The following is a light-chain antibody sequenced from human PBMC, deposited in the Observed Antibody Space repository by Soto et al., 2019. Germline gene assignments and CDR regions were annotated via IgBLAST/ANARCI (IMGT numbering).Light chain of an antibody. CDR1: SSDVGGYNY. CDR3: SSYTSSSLVV. CDR2: EVS. J-gene: IGLJ2*01. Sequence: QSALTQPASVSGSPGQSITISCTGTSSDVGGYNYVSWYQQHPGKAPKLMIYEVSNRPSGVSNRFSGSKSGNTASLTISGLQAEDXADYYCSSYTSSSLVVFGGGTKLTVL. V-gene: IGLV2-14*01.